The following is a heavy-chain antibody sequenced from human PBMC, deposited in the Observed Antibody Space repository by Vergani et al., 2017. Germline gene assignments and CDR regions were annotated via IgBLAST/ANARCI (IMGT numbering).Heavy chain of an antibody. D-gene: IGHD2-2*02. CDR3: ARGLGYCSSTSCYIAPGRYWYFDL. V-gene: IGHV2-70*01. CDR2: IDWDDDK. Sequence: QVTLRESGPALVKPTQTLTLTCTFSGFSLSTSGMCVSWIRQPPGKALEWLALIDWDDDKYYSTSLKTRLTISKDTSKNQVVLTMTNMDPVDTATYYCARGLGYCSSTSCYIAPGRYWYFDLWGRGTLVTVSS. J-gene: IGHJ2*01. CDR1: GFSLSTSGMC.